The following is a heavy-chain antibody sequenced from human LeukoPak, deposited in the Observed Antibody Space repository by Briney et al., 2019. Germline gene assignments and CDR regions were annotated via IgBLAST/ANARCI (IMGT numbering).Heavy chain of an antibody. CDR3: ARVSYYYGSGSPFDY. CDR2: INWNGGST. Sequence: GGSLRLSCAASGFTFDDYGMSWVRQASGKGLEWVSGINWNGGSTGYADSVKGRFTISRDNAKNSLYLQMNSLRAEDTALYYCARVSYYYGSGSPFDYWGQGTLVTVSS. J-gene: IGHJ4*02. D-gene: IGHD3-10*01. CDR1: GFTFDDYG. V-gene: IGHV3-20*04.